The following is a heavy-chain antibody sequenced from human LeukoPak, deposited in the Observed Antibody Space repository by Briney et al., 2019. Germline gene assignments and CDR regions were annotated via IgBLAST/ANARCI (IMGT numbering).Heavy chain of an antibody. CDR3: ARRPRTLAAADFDY. CDR2: IHYSGST. CDR1: GDSISSYY. V-gene: IGHV4-59*12. J-gene: IGHJ4*02. Sequence: PSETLSLTCTVSGDSISSYYWSWIRQSPGKGLEWIGHIHYSGSTNYNPSLKSRVTTSIDTSKNQFSLKLSSVTAADTAVYYCARRPRTLAAADFDYWGQGTLVTVSS. D-gene: IGHD6-13*01.